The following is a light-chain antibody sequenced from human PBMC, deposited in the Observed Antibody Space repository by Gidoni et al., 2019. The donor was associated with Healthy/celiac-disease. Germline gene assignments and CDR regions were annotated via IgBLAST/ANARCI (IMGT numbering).Light chain of an antibody. Sequence: GDRVTITCRASQSISSWLAWYQQKPGKATKLLIYDASSLESGVPSRFSGSGSGTEFTLTISSLQPDDFATYYCQQYNSYPWTFGQXTKVEIK. CDR1: QSISSW. CDR3: QQYNSYPWT. V-gene: IGKV1-5*01. CDR2: DAS. J-gene: IGKJ1*01.